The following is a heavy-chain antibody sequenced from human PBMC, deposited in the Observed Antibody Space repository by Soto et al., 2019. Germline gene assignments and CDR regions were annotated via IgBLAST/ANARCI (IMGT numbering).Heavy chain of an antibody. CDR3: ARGVTMITGFDY. Sequence: QVQLHESGPGLVNPSETLSLTCTVSGGSVSSGSYYWSWIRQPPGKGLEHIGYVFYNGTTNYNPSLKSRVTMSVDTSRDQFSLRLSSVTAPDTAFYYCARGVTMITGFDYWGQGSLVTVSS. V-gene: IGHV4-61*01. CDR1: GGSVSSGSYY. D-gene: IGHD3-22*01. J-gene: IGHJ4*02. CDR2: VFYNGTT.